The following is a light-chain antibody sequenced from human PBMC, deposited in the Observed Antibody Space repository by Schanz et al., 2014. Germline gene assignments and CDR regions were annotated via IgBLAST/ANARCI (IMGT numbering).Light chain of an antibody. CDR3: QQSYSAPYT. Sequence: DIQMTQSPSTLSASVGDRVTITCRASQDISNRLAWYQQKPGKAPKVLIYDASTLESGVPSRFSGSGSGTDLTLTISSLQPEDFETYYWQQSYSAPYTFGQGTKLVIK. CDR2: DAS. CDR1: QDISNR. V-gene: IGKV1-5*01. J-gene: IGKJ2*01.